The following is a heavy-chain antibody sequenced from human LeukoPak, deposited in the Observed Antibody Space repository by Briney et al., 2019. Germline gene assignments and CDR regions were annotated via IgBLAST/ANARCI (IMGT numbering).Heavy chain of an antibody. Sequence: TSETLSLTCTVSGGSISSGSYYWSWIRQPAGKGLEWIGRIYTSGSTNYNPSLKSRVTISVDTSKNQFSLELSSVTAADTAVYYCLGVRGRGYYYYMDVWGKGTTVTVSS. J-gene: IGHJ6*03. CDR2: IYTSGST. D-gene: IGHD3-10*01. CDR3: LGVRGRGYYYYMDV. V-gene: IGHV4-61*02. CDR1: GGSISSGSYY.